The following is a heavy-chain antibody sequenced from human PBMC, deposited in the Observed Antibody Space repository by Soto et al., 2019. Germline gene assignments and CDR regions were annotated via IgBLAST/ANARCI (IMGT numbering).Heavy chain of an antibody. CDR1: GISVSTSDYX. D-gene: IGHD2-15*01. Sequence: PTGTLYLTCTVSGISVSTSDYXWGWVRQPPGKGLDWIGNIYYSGSTFYNPSLRSRVTISVDTSKNQFSLKLNSVTAADTAVYFCAGFVVPASRNSDFDYWGQGTLVTVSS. CDR2: IYYSGST. V-gene: IGHV4-39*01. CDR3: AGFVVPASRNSDFDY. J-gene: IGHJ4*02.